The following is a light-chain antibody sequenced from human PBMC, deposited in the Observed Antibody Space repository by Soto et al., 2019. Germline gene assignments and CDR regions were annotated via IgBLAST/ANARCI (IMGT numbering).Light chain of an antibody. J-gene: IGKJ1*01. CDR3: QQFVNSLTWT. CDR2: GAS. V-gene: IGKV3-20*01. Sequence: EIVLTQSPGTLSLSPGERATLSCRASQSVSSTYLIWYQQKPGQAPRLLIYGASSRATGVPDRFSGGESGTDFTLTISRLEPEDFAVYYCQQFVNSLTWTFGQGTKVEIK. CDR1: QSVSSTY.